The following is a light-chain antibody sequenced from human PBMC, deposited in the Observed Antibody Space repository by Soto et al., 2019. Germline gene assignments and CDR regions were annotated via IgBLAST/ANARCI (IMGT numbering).Light chain of an antibody. Sequence: EIVLTQSPATLSLYPGDIATLSCTASQSVSRSLAWYQQKPGQAPRLLISDTSNRATGIPARFSGSGSGTEFTLTISSLEPEDFAVYYCQQRSNWRITFGQGTRLEIK. V-gene: IGKV3-11*01. CDR1: QSVSRS. J-gene: IGKJ5*01. CDR2: DTS. CDR3: QQRSNWRIT.